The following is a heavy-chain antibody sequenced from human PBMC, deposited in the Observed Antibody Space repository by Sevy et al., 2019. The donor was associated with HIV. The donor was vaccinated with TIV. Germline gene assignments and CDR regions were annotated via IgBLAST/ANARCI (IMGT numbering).Heavy chain of an antibody. CDR2: ISHDGINE. CDR1: GFSFSYYG. CDR3: ARALAGGYFQY. Sequence: GGSLRLSCIGSGFSFSYYGIHWVRQSPGKGLDWVALISHDGINEYYADSVKGRFTISRDNSKNTVYLEMNSLRAEDTAVYYCARALAGGYFQYWGQGTLVTVSS. J-gene: IGHJ1*01. D-gene: IGHD3-10*01. V-gene: IGHV3-30*03.